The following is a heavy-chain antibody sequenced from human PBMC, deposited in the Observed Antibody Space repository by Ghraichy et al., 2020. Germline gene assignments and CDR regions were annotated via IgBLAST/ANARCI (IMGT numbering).Heavy chain of an antibody. CDR2: INHSGST. CDR1: GGSFSGYY. V-gene: IGHV4-34*01. CDR3: ARSPRYYYDSSGYSSSYYYMDV. Sequence: SETRSLTCAVYGGSFSGYYWSWIRQPPGKGLEWIGEINHSGSTNYNPSLKSRVTISVDTSKNQFSLKLSSVTAADTAVYYCARSPRYYYDSSGYSSSYYYMDVWGKGTTVTVSS. J-gene: IGHJ6*03. D-gene: IGHD3-22*01.